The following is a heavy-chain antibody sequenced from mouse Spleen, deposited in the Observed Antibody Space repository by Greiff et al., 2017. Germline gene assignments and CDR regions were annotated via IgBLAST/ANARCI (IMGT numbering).Heavy chain of an antibody. Sequence: EVKLVESGTVLARPGASVKMSCKTSGYTFTSYWMHWVKQRPGQGLEWIGAIYPGNSDTSYNQKFKGKAKLTAVTSASTAYMELSSLTNEDSAVYYCTRYYYGRRDWFAYWGQGTLVTVSA. J-gene: IGHJ3*01. CDR3: TRYYYGRRDWFAY. D-gene: IGHD1-1*01. CDR2: IYPGNSDT. V-gene: IGHV1-5*01. CDR1: GYTFTSYW.